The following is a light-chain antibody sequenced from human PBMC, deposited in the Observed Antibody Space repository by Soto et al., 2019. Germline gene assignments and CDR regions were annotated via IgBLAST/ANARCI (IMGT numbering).Light chain of an antibody. CDR2: WAS. CDR1: QSVLYSSNNKNY. V-gene: IGKV4-1*01. J-gene: IGKJ2*01. CDR3: QQYYSTPYT. Sequence: DIVMTQSPDSLAVSLGERATINCKSSQSVLYSSNNKNYLAWYQQKPGQPPKLLIYWASTRESRVPDRFSGSGSETDFTLTNSSLQAEDVGVYCCQQYYSTPYTFGQGTKLEIK.